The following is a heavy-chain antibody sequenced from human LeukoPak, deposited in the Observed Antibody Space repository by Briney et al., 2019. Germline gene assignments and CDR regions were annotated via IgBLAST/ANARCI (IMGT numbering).Heavy chain of an antibody. CDR1: GFTFSSYS. V-gene: IGHV3-21*01. CDR3: ARDEDYGDYEYLDL. CDR2: ISSSSYYI. J-gene: IGHJ2*01. Sequence: GGSLRPSCAASGFTFSSYSMNWVRQAPGKGLEWVSYISSSSYYIYYAASVKGRFTISRDNAKNSLYLQMNSLRAEDTAVYYCARDEDYGDYEYLDLWGRGTLDTVSS. D-gene: IGHD4-17*01.